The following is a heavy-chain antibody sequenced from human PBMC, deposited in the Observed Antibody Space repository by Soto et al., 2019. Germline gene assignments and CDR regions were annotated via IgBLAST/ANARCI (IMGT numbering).Heavy chain of an antibody. J-gene: IGHJ4*02. Sequence: TLSLTCXVSGGXISSGGYYWSWIRXXXXKGLEWIGYIYYSGSTYYNPSLKSRVTISVDTSKNQFSLKLSSVTAADTAVYYCARGGRGYSYAYALDYWGQGTLVTVSS. V-gene: IGHV4-31*03. D-gene: IGHD5-18*01. CDR3: ARGGRGYSYAYALDY. CDR1: GGXISSGGYY. CDR2: IYYSGST.